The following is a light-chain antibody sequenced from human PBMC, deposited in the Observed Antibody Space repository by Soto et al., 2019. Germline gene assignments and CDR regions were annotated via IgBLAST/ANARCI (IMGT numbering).Light chain of an antibody. CDR1: QSVSSSY. V-gene: IGKV3-20*01. Sequence: EIVLTQSPGTLSLSPGARATLSCRASQSVSSSYLAWYQQKPGQAPRLLIFGSSSRATGIPDRFSGGGSGTDFTLTISRLEPEDFAVYYCQQYGTSPQTFGQGTKVDIK. CDR2: GSS. J-gene: IGKJ1*01. CDR3: QQYGTSPQT.